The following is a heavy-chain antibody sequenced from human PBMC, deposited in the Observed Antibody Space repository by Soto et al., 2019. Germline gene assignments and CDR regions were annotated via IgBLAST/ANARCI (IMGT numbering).Heavy chain of an antibody. CDR2: ISGSGGST. J-gene: IGHJ1*01. CDR3: AKSEGDSSSWYGFTEYFQH. D-gene: IGHD6-13*01. Sequence: PGGSLRLSCAASGFTFSSYAMSWVRQAPGKGLEWVSAISGSGGSTYYADSVKGRFTISRDNSKNTLYLQMNSLRAEDTAVYYCAKSEGDSSSWYGFTEYFQHWGQGTLVTVSS. V-gene: IGHV3-23*01. CDR1: GFTFSSYA.